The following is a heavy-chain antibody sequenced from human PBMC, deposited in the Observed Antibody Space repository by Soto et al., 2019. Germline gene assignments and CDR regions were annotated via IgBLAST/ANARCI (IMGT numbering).Heavy chain of an antibody. Sequence: GGSLRLSCAVSGFTFSGYWMHWVRQAPGKGLVWVSRINSDGSTTSYADSVKGRFTISRDNATNTLYLQMDSLRAEDTAVYYCASAKIGDYFQVYWGQGTLVTVSS. CDR3: ASAKIGDYFQVY. D-gene: IGHD4-17*01. J-gene: IGHJ4*02. CDR2: INSDGSTT. CDR1: GFTFSGYW. V-gene: IGHV3-74*01.